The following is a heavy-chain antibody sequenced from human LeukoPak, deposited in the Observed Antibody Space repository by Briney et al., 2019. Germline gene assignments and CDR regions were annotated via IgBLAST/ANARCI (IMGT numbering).Heavy chain of an antibody. V-gene: IGHV3-53*01. J-gene: IGHJ3*02. CDR3: ARGWVVATGGFDM. CDR1: GFTVSLYY. CDR2: IYSGGPT. D-gene: IGHD2-8*02. Sequence: GGSLRLSCAASGFTVSLYYMTWVRQAPGKGLEWVSVIYSGGPTYYADSVKGRFTISRDNSKNTVYLQTNSLRGEDTAVYFCARGWVVATGGFDMWGQGTMVTVSS.